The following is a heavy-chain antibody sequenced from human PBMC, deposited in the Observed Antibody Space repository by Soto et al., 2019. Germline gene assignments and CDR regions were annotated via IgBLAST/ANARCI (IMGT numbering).Heavy chain of an antibody. V-gene: IGHV1-8*01. CDR3: ARGPIVGATTYYYYGMDV. CDR2: MNPNSGNT. Sequence: VSCKASGYTFTSYDINWVRQATGQGLEWMGWMNPNSGNTGYAQKFQGRVTMTRNTSISTAYMELSSLRSEDTAVYYCARGPIVGATTYYYYGMDVWGQGTTVTVSS. D-gene: IGHD1-26*01. CDR1: GYTFTSYD. J-gene: IGHJ6*02.